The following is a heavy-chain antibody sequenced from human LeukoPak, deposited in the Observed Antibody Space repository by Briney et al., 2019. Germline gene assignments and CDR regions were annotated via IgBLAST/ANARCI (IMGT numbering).Heavy chain of an antibody. J-gene: IGHJ4*02. Sequence: SETLSLTCTVSGXSISSYYGTWIRQPPGKGLEWIGYVYYSGSTNYNPSLKSRVTISVDTSKNQFSLKLSSVTAADTAVYYCARRVAVNPKYYFDYWGQGILVTVSS. D-gene: IGHD6-19*01. CDR3: ARRVAVNPKYYFDY. CDR2: VYYSGST. CDR1: GXSISSYY. V-gene: IGHV4-59*08.